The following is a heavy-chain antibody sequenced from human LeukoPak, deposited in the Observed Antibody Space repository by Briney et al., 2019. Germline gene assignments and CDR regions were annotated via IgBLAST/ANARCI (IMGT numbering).Heavy chain of an antibody. D-gene: IGHD6-13*01. CDR3: ARVVGKRYSSSWYVFDY. CDR2: ISAYNGST. Sequence: GASVKVSCKASGYTFTSYGISWVRQAPGQGLEWMGWISAYNGSTNYAQKLQGRVAMTTDTSTSTAYMELRSLRSDDAAVYYCARVVGKRYSSSWYVFDYWGQGTLVTVSS. CDR1: GYTFTSYG. J-gene: IGHJ4*02. V-gene: IGHV1-18*01.